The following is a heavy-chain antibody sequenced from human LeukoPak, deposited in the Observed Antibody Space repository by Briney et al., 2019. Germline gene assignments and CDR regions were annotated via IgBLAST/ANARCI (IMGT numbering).Heavy chain of an antibody. D-gene: IGHD1-14*01. CDR1: GFSFSSNA. V-gene: IGHV3-23*01. J-gene: IGHJ4*02. Sequence: GGSLRLSCAASGFSFSSNAMNWVRQAPGKGLEWVSAVSGSGGSTYYADSVKGRFTISRDNSKNTVYLQMNSPRAEDTALYYCAKGWKGNLDYWGQGTLVTVSS. CDR2: VSGSGGST. CDR3: AKGWKGNLDY.